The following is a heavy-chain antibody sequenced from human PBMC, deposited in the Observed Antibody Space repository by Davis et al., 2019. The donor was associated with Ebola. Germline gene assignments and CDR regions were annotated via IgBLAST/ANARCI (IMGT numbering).Heavy chain of an antibody. CDR3: VRGGSGSTWHYWFDP. CDR1: GFTLRSHW. Sequence: PGGSLRLSCAASGFTLRSHWMHWVRQVPGKGLLWVSCLDGDGSRTMYADSVKGRFTISRDNAKNTLGLQMNSQRAEDTAVYFCVRGGSGSTWHYWFDPWGQGSLVIVSS. D-gene: IGHD6-19*01. J-gene: IGHJ5*02. CDR2: LDGDGSRT. V-gene: IGHV3-74*03.